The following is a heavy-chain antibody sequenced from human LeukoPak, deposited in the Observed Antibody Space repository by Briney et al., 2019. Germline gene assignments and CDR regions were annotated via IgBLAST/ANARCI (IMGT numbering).Heavy chain of an antibody. CDR3: ARDHYGSGSYYLDY. V-gene: IGHV3-30-3*01. CDR1: GFSFSSYA. D-gene: IGHD3-10*01. CDR2: ISYDGSNK. J-gene: IGHJ4*02. Sequence: GGSLRLSCAASGFSFSSYAMHWVRQAPGKGLEGVAVISYDGSNKYYADSVKGRFTISRDKSKNTLYLQMDSLRAEDTAVYYCARDHYGSGSYYLDYWGQGTLVTVSS.